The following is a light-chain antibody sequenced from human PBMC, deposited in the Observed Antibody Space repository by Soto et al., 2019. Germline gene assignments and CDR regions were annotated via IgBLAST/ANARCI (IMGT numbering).Light chain of an antibody. CDR1: TSNIGSNI. V-gene: IGLV1-44*01. CDR2: NNN. CDR3: AAWDDDLNGLV. Sequence: QSVLTQPPSASGTPGQRITISCSGRTSNIGSNIVSWYHHLPGAAPKLPIYNNNQRPSGVPDRFFASKSGTSASLAISGLQPEDESHYYCAAWDDDLNGLVFGGGTKATVL. J-gene: IGLJ3*02.